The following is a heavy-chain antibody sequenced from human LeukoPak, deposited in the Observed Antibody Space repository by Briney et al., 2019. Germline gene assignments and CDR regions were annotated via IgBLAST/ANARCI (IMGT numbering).Heavy chain of an antibody. CDR2: ISSSSSYI. V-gene: IGHV3-21*01. CDR1: GFTFSSYS. CDR3: AREARLYYYDSSGYSP. D-gene: IGHD3-22*01. J-gene: IGHJ5*02. Sequence: PGGSLRLSCAASGFTFSSYSMNWVRQAPGKGLEWVSSISSSSSYIYYADSVKGQFTISRDNAKNSLYLQMNSLRAEDTAVYYCAREARLYYYDSSGYSPWGQGTLVTVSS.